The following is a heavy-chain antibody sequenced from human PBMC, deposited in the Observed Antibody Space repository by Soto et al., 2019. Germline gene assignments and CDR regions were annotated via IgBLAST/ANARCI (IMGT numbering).Heavy chain of an antibody. CDR1: GFTFGDYG. CDR2: INWDGGSP. Sequence: EAQLVESGGGVVRPGGSLRLSCAASGFTFGDYGMTWVRQVPGKGLEWISGINWDGGSPGYADSVKGRFIISRDNAKKSLYLEMNSLRAEDTALYYCARSKTGDSDWLVEYWGQGSLVTVS. J-gene: IGHJ4*01. D-gene: IGHD3-9*01. V-gene: IGHV3-20*04. CDR3: ARSKTGDSDWLVEY.